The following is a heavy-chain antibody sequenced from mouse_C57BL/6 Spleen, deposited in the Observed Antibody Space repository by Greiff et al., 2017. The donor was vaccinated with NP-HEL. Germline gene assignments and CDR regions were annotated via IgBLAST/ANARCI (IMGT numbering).Heavy chain of an antibody. J-gene: IGHJ2*01. V-gene: IGHV7-3*01. D-gene: IGHD4-1*01. CDR1: GFTFTDYY. CDR2: IRNKANGYTT. Sequence: EVKLMESGGGLVQPGGSLSLSCAASGFTFTDYYMSWVRQPPGKALEWLGFIRNKANGYTTEYSASVKGRFTISRDNSPSILYLQMNALRAEDSATYYCARSPNWSYFDYWGQGTTLTVSS. CDR3: ARSPNWSYFDY.